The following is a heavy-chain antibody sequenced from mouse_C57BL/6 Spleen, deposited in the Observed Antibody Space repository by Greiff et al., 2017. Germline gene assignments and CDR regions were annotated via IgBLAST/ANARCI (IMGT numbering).Heavy chain of an antibody. D-gene: IGHD2-13*01. CDR1: GYTFTSYW. CDR2: IDPSDSYT. CDR3: ARRGLYSSDYYYAMDY. V-gene: IGHV1-69*01. J-gene: IGHJ4*01. Sequence: QVQLQQPGAELVMPGASVKLSCKASGYTFTSYWMHWVKQRPGQGLEWIGEIDPSDSYTNYNQKFKGKSTLTVDKSYSTAYMQLSSLTSEDSAVYYYARRGLYSSDYYYAMDYWGQGTTVTVSS.